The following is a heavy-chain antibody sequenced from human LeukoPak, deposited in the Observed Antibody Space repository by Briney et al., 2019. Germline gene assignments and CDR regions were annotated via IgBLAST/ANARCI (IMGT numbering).Heavy chain of an antibody. CDR3: ARSHRLTLIRGDFDP. V-gene: IGHV4-39*01. D-gene: IGHD3-10*01. CDR2: IYYSGST. J-gene: IGHJ5*02. CDR1: GGSISSSGYY. Sequence: SETLSLTCTVSGGSISSSGYYWGWIRQPPGKGLEWIGSIYYSGSTYYNPSLKSRVTISVDTSKIQFSLKLSSVTAADTAVYYCARSHRLTLIRGDFDPWGQGTLVTVSS.